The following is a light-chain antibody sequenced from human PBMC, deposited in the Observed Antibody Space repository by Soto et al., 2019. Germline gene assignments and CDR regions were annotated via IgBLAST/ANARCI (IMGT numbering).Light chain of an antibody. V-gene: IGKV1-5*01. CDR1: QSISTR. J-gene: IGKJ5*01. Sequence: DIQMTQSPSTVSASVGDRVTITCRASQSISTRLAWYQRKPGKAPKFLIYDASTLGSGVPSRFSGSGSGTDFTFTISSLQPEDIATYYCQQYDNLLITFGQGTRLEIK. CDR3: QQYDNLLIT. CDR2: DAS.